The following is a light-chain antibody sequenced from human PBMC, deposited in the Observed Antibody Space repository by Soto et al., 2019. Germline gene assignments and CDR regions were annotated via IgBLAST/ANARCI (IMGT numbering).Light chain of an antibody. CDR1: QYISTW. V-gene: IGKV1-5*03. Sequence: DIQMTQSPSTLSASVGDRVTITCRASQYISTWLAWYQHKPGKAPRLLIHKASSLENWVPSRFIGSGSGTEFTLTINSLQPDDFATYFCQQYNSYPTFGQGTKVEIK. CDR3: QQYNSYPT. J-gene: IGKJ1*01. CDR2: KAS.